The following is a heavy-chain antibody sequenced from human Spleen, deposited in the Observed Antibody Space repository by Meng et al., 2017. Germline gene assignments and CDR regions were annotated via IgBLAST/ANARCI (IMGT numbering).Heavy chain of an antibody. CDR2: ISSSSSYI. Sequence: GGSLRLSCAASGFYFNNAWMSWVRQAPGKGLEWVSSISSSSSYIYYADSVKGRFTISRDNAKNSLYLQMNSLRAEDTAVYYCARVWIFGKTEGDGMDVWGQGTTVTVSS. CDR1: GFYFNNAW. CDR3: ARVWIFGKTEGDGMDV. J-gene: IGHJ6*02. V-gene: IGHV3-21*01. D-gene: IGHD3-3*01.